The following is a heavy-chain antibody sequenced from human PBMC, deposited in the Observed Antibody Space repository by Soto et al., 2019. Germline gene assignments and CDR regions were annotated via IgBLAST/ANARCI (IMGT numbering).Heavy chain of an antibody. CDR3: AKRHYYDSSGYLN. V-gene: IGHV1-2*02. J-gene: IGHJ4*02. Sequence: VKVDCKASGYPFTGYYMHWVRQAPGQGLEWMGWINPNSGVTNYAQKFQGRVTMTRDTSIRTAYMELSRLRSDDTAVYYGAKRHYYDSSGYLNWGQGTLVTVSS. CDR2: INPNSGVT. D-gene: IGHD3-22*01. CDR1: GYPFTGYY.